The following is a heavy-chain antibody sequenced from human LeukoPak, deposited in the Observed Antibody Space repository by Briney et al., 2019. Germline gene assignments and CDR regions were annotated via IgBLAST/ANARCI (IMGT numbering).Heavy chain of an antibody. CDR1: GFTFSSYD. Sequence: PGGSLRLSCAASGFTFSSYDMSWVRQAAGKGLEWVSSTSSSGETTYYADSVKGRFTISRDNSRNTLYLQMNSLRAEDTAVYYCAKDRPNYYGTNGHYYRRDGDCWGQGTLVTVSS. D-gene: IGHD3-22*01. CDR3: AKDRPNYYGTNGHYYRRDGDC. V-gene: IGHV3-23*01. J-gene: IGHJ4*02. CDR2: TSSSGETT.